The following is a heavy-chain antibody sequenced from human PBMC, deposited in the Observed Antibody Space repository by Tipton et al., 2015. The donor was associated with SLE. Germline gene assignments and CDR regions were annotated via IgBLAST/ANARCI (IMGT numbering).Heavy chain of an antibody. D-gene: IGHD6-13*01. Sequence: SLRLSCAASGFTFSSYAMSWVRQAPGKGLEWVSAISGSGGSTYYADSVKGRFTISRDNSKNTLYLQMNSLRAEDTAVYYCARDLIIAAAGTIFDYWGQGTLVTVSS. CDR1: GFTFSSYA. V-gene: IGHV3-23*01. J-gene: IGHJ4*02. CDR2: ISGSGGST. CDR3: ARDLIIAAAGTIFDY.